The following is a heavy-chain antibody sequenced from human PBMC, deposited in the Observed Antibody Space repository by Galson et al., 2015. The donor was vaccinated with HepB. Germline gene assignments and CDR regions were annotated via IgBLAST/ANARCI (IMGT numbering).Heavy chain of an antibody. CDR2: TYYRSKWYN. D-gene: IGHD6-19*01. CDR1: GDSVSSNSAA. Sequence: CAISGDSVSSNSAAWNWIRQSPSGGLEWLGRTYYRSKWYNDYAVSVESRITINPDTSKNQFSLQLNSVTPEDTAVYYCARAPGIAVAGIIVAFDIWGQGTMVTVSS. V-gene: IGHV6-1*01. J-gene: IGHJ3*02. CDR3: ARAPGIAVAGIIVAFDI.